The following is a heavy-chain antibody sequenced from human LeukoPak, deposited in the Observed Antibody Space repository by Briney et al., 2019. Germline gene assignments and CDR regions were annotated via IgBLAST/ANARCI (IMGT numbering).Heavy chain of an antibody. Sequence: GGSLRLSCAASGFTFSSYAVHWVRQAPGKGLEWVAVISYDGSNKYYADSVKGRFTISRDNSKNTLYLQMNSLRAEDTAVYYCARVTGYSSGYYSHYFDYWGQGTLVTVSS. CDR1: GFTFSSYA. V-gene: IGHV3-30-3*01. CDR3: ARVTGYSSGYYSHYFDY. CDR2: ISYDGSNK. J-gene: IGHJ4*02. D-gene: IGHD3-22*01.